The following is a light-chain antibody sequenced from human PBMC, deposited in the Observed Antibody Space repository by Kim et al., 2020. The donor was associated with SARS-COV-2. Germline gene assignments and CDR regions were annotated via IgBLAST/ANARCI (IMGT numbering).Light chain of an antibody. CDR1: QSISSW. Sequence: ASVGDRVTITCRASQSISSWLAWYQQKPGKAPKLLIYKASSLESGVPSRFSGSGSGTEFTLTISSLQPDDFATYYCQQYNSYPFTFGGGTKVDIQ. J-gene: IGKJ4*01. CDR2: KAS. CDR3: QQYNSYPFT. V-gene: IGKV1-5*03.